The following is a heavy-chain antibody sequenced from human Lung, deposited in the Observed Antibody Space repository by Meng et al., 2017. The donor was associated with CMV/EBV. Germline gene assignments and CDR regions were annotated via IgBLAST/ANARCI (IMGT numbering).Heavy chain of an antibody. CDR3: AKDLLLFGGPNAYFDQ. Sequence: SXAASGFRFDDYGMHWVRQTPGKGLEWAAFIRHDGTNKFYGDSVKGRFTISRDNSKNTVYLQMDSLRPEETAVYYCAKDLLLFGGPNAYFDQWGQGTXVTVSS. D-gene: IGHD3-16*01. V-gene: IGHV3-30*02. CDR2: IRHDGTNK. CDR1: GFRFDDYG. J-gene: IGHJ4*02.